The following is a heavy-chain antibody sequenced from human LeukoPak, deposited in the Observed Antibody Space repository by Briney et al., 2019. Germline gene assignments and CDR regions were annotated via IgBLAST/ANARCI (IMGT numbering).Heavy chain of an antibody. Sequence: GGSLRLSCAASGFTFSSYAISWVRQAPGKGLEWVSAVSGSGGSTYYADSVKGRFTISRDNSKNTLYLQMNSLRAEDTAVYQCAKGRYYHDNSDAFEIWGQGTMVTVSS. CDR3: AKGRYYHDNSDAFEI. CDR1: GFTFSSYA. J-gene: IGHJ3*02. V-gene: IGHV3-23*01. CDR2: VSGSGGST. D-gene: IGHD3-22*01.